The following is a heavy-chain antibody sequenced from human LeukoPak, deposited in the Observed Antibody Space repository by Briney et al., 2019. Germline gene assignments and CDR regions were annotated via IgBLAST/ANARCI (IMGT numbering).Heavy chain of an antibody. CDR2: MNPNSGNT. J-gene: IGHJ4*02. CDR3: ARGDTYYDFWSGYYVSGYFDY. V-gene: IGHV1-8*01. D-gene: IGHD3-3*01. Sequence: ASVKVSRKASGYTFTSYDINWVRQATGQGLEWMGWMNPNSGNTGYAQKFQGRVTMTRNTSISTAYMELSSLRSEDTAVYYCARGDTYYDFWSGYYVSGYFDYWGQGTLVTVSS. CDR1: GYTFTSYD.